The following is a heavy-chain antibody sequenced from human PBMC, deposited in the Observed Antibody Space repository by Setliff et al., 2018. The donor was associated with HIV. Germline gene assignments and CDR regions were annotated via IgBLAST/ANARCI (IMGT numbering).Heavy chain of an antibody. D-gene: IGHD6-19*01. CDR1: GGSIRSYY. Sequence: SETLSLTCTVSGGSIRSYYWSWIRQSPGKGLEWIGYVFYNGDTAYNPSLKSRLTISVDTSKSQFSLKLTSVTAADTAVYYCARHSAVTGHSFDNWGQGTLVTVSS. CDR3: ARHSAVTGHSFDN. V-gene: IGHV4-59*08. CDR2: VFYNGDT. J-gene: IGHJ4*02.